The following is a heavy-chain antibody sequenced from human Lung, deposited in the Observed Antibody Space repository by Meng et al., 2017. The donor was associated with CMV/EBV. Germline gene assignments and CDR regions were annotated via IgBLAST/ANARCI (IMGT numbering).Heavy chain of an antibody. J-gene: IGHJ3*02. CDR1: GFIVSSTY. CDR3: ARSILSNGFDAVEI. V-gene: IGHV3-53*01. Sequence: ESLKISXEASGFIVSSTYMSWVRQAPGKGLEWVSVIYSGGTTFKANSVKGRFTISRDNSKNTLFLQMNRLRAEDTAVYYCARSILSNGFDAVEIWGQWTIVTVSS. D-gene: IGHD2/OR15-2a*01. CDR2: IYSGGTT.